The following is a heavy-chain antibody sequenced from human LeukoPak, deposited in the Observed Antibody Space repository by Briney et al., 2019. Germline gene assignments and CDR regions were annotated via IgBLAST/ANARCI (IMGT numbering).Heavy chain of an antibody. CDR2: VYYSGST. V-gene: IGHV4-39*01. J-gene: IGHJ4*02. CDR3: ARPLTGYSYFDY. CDR1: GGSISSSPYY. Sequence: SETLSLTCTVSGGSISSSPYYWGWIRQPPGMGLEWIGSVYYSGSTSYNPPLKSRVTISVDTSKNQFSLKLNSVTAADTAVYYCARPLTGYSYFDYWGQGTLVTVSS. D-gene: IGHD3-9*01.